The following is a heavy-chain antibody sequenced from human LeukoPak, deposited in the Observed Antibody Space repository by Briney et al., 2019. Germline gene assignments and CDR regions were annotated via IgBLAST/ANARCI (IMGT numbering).Heavy chain of an antibody. Sequence: SETLSLTCSVSGGSISSLYWSWIRQPPGKGLEWIGYIYYTGSTYYNPSLKSRVTISVDTSKNQFSLKLSSVTAADTAVYYCARQYFYGSGSYYPVGYWGQGTLVTVTS. CDR2: IYYTGST. J-gene: IGHJ4*02. V-gene: IGHV4-59*08. D-gene: IGHD3-10*01. CDR3: ARQYFYGSGSYYPVGY. CDR1: GGSISSLY.